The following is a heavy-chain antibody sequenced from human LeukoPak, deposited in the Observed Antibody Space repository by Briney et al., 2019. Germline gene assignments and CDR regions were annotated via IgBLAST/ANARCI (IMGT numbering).Heavy chain of an antibody. D-gene: IGHD6-6*01. V-gene: IGHV1-18*01. J-gene: IGHJ6*03. Sequence: ASVKVSCKASGYTFTSYGISWVRQAPGQGLEWMGWISAYNGNTNYSQKLQGRVTMTTDTSTSTAYMELRSLKSDDTAVYYCARAARPGYYYYMDVWGKGTTVTVSS. CDR2: ISAYNGNT. CDR3: ARAARPGYYYYMDV. CDR1: GYTFTSYG.